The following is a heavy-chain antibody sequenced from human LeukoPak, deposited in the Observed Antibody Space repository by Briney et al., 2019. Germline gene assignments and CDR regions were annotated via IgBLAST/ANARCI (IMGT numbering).Heavy chain of an antibody. J-gene: IGHJ5*02. D-gene: IGHD6-13*01. CDR3: ARGAAGIGGFDP. V-gene: IGHV4-34*01. Sequence: PSDTPSLTCAVYGASFSASYWSWVRQPPGKWLEWIGEVKHSGSTNYTPSLNSRATISVHTSKNQFSLKLSSVTAADTAVYYCARGAAGIGGFDPWGQGTLVTVSS. CDR1: GASFSASY. CDR2: VKHSGST.